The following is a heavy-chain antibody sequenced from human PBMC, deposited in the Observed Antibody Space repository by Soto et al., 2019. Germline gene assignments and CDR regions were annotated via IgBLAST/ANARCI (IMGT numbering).Heavy chain of an antibody. CDR3: ARDRQDDFWSGCPWFDP. D-gene: IGHD3-3*01. V-gene: IGHV1-69*12. Sequence: QVQLVQSGAEVKKPGSSVKVSCKASGGTFSSYAISWVRQAPGQGLEWMGGIIPIFGTANYAQKFQGRVTITADESTSTAYMELSSLRSEDTAVYYCARDRQDDFWSGCPWFDPWGQGTLVTVSS. J-gene: IGHJ5*02. CDR2: IIPIFGTA. CDR1: GGTFSSYA.